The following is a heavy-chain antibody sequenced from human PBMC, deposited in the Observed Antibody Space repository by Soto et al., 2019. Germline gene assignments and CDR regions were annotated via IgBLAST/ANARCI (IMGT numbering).Heavy chain of an antibody. Sequence: PGGSLRLSCAASGFTFDDYAMHWVRQAPGKGLEWVSGISWNSGSIGYADSVKGRFTISRDNAKNSLYLQMNSLRAEDTALYYCAKDRSGKNWNYADRYYGMDVWGQGTTVTVYS. CDR1: GFTFDDYA. CDR2: ISWNSGSI. CDR3: AKDRSGKNWNYADRYYGMDV. V-gene: IGHV3-9*01. D-gene: IGHD1-7*01. J-gene: IGHJ6*02.